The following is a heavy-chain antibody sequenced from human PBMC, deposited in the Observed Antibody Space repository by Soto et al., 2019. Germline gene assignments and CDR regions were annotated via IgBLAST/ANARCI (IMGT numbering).Heavy chain of an antibody. CDR1: GFTFSSYA. D-gene: IGHD1-1*01. CDR3: AKHGAPYTWYYSH. CDR2: GSGRGASA. J-gene: IGHJ4*02. Sequence: EVQLLESGGGLVQPGGSLRLSCVATGFTFSSYAMSWFRQAPGKGLEWVSTGSGRGASAYYADSVKGRFTISRDNSATTLYGQMNTLRADDTAIYYCAKHGAPYTWYYSHWRQGTLVTVSS. V-gene: IGHV3-23*01.